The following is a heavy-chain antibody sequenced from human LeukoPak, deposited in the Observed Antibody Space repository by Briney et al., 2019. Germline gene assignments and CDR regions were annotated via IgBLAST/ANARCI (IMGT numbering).Heavy chain of an antibody. CDR3: AKDTGPTYYDFWSGIDY. D-gene: IGHD3-3*01. J-gene: IGHJ4*02. Sequence: GGSLRLSCAASGFTFDDYAMHWVRQAPGKGLEWVSGISWNSGSIGYADSVKGRFTISRDNAKNSLYLQMNSLRVEDMALYYCAKDTGPTYYDFWSGIDYWGQGTLVTVSS. CDR2: ISWNSGSI. V-gene: IGHV3-9*03. CDR1: GFTFDDYA.